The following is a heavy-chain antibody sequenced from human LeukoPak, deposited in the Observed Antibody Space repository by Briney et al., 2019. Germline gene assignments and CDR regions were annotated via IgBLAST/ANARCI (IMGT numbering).Heavy chain of an antibody. D-gene: IGHD5-18*01. Sequence: PSETLSLTCTVSGGSISSYYWSWIRQPPGKGLEWIGYIYYSGSTNYNPSLKSRVTISVDTSKNQFSLKLSSVTAADTAVYYCARVQVTHFDYLGQGTLVTVSS. CDR1: GGSISSYY. CDR2: IYYSGST. V-gene: IGHV4-59*01. CDR3: ARVQVTHFDY. J-gene: IGHJ4*02.